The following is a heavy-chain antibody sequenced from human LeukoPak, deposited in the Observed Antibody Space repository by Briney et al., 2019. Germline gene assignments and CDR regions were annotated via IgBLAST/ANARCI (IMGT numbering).Heavy chain of an antibody. J-gene: IGHJ4*02. CDR1: GFTFSSYA. V-gene: IGHV3-30*04. Sequence: GGSLRLSCAASGFTFSSYAMHWVRQAPGKGLEWVAVISYDGSNKYYADSVKGRFTISRDNSKNTLYLQMNSPRAEDTAVYYCARSNSGSYLLDYWGQGTLVTVSS. CDR2: ISYDGSNK. CDR3: ARSNSGSYLLDY. D-gene: IGHD1-26*01.